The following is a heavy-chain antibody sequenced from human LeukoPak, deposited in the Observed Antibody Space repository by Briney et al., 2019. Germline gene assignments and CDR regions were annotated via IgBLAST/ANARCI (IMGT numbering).Heavy chain of an antibody. J-gene: IGHJ4*02. CDR3: ARGSLDIVVVPAAMPDLDYFDY. Sequence: PGRSLRLSCAASGFTFSSYGMHWVRQAPGKGLEWVAVIWYDGSNKYYADSVKGRFTISRDNSKNTLYLQMNSLRAEDTAVYYCARGSLDIVVVPAAMPDLDYFDYWGQGTLVTVSS. V-gene: IGHV3-33*01. CDR2: IWYDGSNK. CDR1: GFTFSSYG. D-gene: IGHD2-2*01.